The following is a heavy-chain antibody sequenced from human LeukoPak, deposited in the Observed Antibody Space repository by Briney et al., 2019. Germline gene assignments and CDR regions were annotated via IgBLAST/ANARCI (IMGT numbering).Heavy chain of an antibody. D-gene: IGHD5-24*01. CDR1: GFPFSSYG. V-gene: IGHV3-33*01. CDR3: AIVGQGGYNSDY. Sequence: GGSVRLFCAASGFPFSSYGMLWARQAPGKALEGVAIIWYDGSNKYYADSVKRRFTISRDNSKNTLYLKKNSLRADDTAVSYCAIVGQGGYNSDYWGQGTLVTVSS. J-gene: IGHJ4*02. CDR2: IWYDGSNK.